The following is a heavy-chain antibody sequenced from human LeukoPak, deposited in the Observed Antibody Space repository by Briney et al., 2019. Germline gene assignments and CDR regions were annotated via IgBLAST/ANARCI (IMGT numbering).Heavy chain of an antibody. CDR1: GFTFSSYS. V-gene: IGHV3-21*01. J-gene: IGHJ4*02. D-gene: IGHD3-3*01. Sequence: PGGSLRLSCAASGFTFSSYSMNWVRQAPGKGLEWVSSISSSSSYIYYADSVKGRFTISRDNAKNSLYLQMNSLRAEDTAVYYCARDLTIFGVVDPAFDYWGQGTLVTVSS. CDR2: ISSSSSYI. CDR3: ARDLTIFGVVDPAFDY.